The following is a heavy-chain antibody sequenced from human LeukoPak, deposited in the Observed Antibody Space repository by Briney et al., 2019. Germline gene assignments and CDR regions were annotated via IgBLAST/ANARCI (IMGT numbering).Heavy chain of an antibody. CDR1: GGTFSSYA. V-gene: IGHV1-69*04. Sequence: SVKVSCKASGGTFSSYAISWVRQAPGQGLEWMGRIIPILGIANYAQKLQGRVTMTTDTSTSTAYMELRSLRSDDTAVYYCARDQSSGWYSGYYYYGMDVWGQGTTVTVSS. CDR2: IIPILGIA. CDR3: ARDQSSGWYSGYYYYGMDV. D-gene: IGHD6-19*01. J-gene: IGHJ6*02.